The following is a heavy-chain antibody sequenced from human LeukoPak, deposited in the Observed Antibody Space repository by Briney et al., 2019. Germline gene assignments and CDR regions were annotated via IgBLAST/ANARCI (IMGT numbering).Heavy chain of an antibody. CDR2: ISAYNGNT. CDR3: ARANYYDSSGYYYY. J-gene: IGHJ4*02. V-gene: IGHV1-18*01. CDR1: GYTFTSYG. Sequence: ASVKVSCKASGYTFTSYGISWVRPAPGQGLEWMGWISAYNGNTNYAQKLQGRVTMTTDTSTSTAYMELRSLRSDDTAVYYCARANYYDSSGYYYYWGQGTLVTVSS. D-gene: IGHD3-22*01.